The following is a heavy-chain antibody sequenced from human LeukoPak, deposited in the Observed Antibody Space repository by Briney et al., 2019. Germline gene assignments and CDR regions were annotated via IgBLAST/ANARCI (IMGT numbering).Heavy chain of an antibody. CDR1: GYTFNTYG. CDR2: ISVSRGDT. J-gene: IGHJ4*02. V-gene: IGHV1-18*01. D-gene: IGHD1-1*01. Sequence: ASVKVSCKASGYTFNTYGMSWVRQAPGQGLEWMAWISVSRGDTQYAQKFQGRVTMTIDTSTSTAYLELRSLRSDDTAVYYCVRDDWRGLGNRNDVANFDYWGQGTLVTVSS. CDR3: VRDDWRGLGNRNDVANFDY.